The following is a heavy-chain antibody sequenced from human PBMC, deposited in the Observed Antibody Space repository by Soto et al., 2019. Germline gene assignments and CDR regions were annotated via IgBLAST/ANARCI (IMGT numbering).Heavy chain of an antibody. J-gene: IGHJ6*02. Sequence: QVQLVQSGAEVKKPGSSVKVSCKASGGTFSSYTISWVRQAPGQGLEWMGRIIPILGIANYAQKFQGRVTITADRSTSTAYMELSSLRSEDTAVYYCARALRLGELSPLDVWGQGTTVTVSS. CDR2: IIPILGIA. CDR1: GGTFSSYT. D-gene: IGHD3-16*02. V-gene: IGHV1-69*02. CDR3: ARALRLGELSPLDV.